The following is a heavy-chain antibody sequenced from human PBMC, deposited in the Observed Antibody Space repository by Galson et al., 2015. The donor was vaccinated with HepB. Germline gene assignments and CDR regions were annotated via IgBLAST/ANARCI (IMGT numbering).Heavy chain of an antibody. V-gene: IGHV3-15*01. CDR2: IQSKTDSGTT. CDR3: ATGSTWYLYYGMDV. D-gene: IGHD6-13*01. CDR1: GFTFSNAW. Sequence: LRLSCAASGFTFSNAWMSWVRQAPGKGLEWVGRIQSKTDSGTTDYAAPVKGRFTISRDDSENTLYLQMNSLKTEDTAVYYCATGSTWYLYYGMDVWGQGTTVTVSS. J-gene: IGHJ6*02.